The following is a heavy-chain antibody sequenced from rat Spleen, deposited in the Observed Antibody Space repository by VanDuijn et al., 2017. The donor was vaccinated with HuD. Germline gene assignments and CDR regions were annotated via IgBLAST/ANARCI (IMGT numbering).Heavy chain of an antibody. V-gene: IGHV5-22*01. CDR2: ISYEGSGT. CDR3: TTGVYPGNFDY. J-gene: IGHJ2*01. CDR1: GFTFSDYY. D-gene: IGHD1-4*01. Sequence: EVHLVESGGGLVQPGRSLKLSCAASGFTFSDYYMAWVRQAPKKGLEWVASISYEGSGTYYGDSVKGRFTISRDDAKNTLYLQMDSLRSEDTATYFCTTGVYPGNFDYWGQGVMVTVSS.